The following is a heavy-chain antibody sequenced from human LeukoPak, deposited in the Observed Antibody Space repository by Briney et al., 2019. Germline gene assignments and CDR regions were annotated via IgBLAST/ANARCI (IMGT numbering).Heavy chain of an antibody. V-gene: IGHV1-69*04. D-gene: IGHD4-17*01. J-gene: IGHJ3*02. CDR2: IIPILGIA. CDR3: ARDGTTVTYDAFDI. Sequence: SVKVSCKASGGTFSSYAISWVRQAPGQGLEWMGRIIPILGIANYAQKFQGRVTITADKSTSTAYMELSSLGSEDTAVYYCARDGTTVTYDAFDIWGQGTMVTVSS. CDR1: GGTFSSYA.